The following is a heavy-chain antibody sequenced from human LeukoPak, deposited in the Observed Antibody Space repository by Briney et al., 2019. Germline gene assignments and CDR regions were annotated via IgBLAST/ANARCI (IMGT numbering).Heavy chain of an antibody. CDR3: ARHQITMLGYAFDT. Sequence: PSQTLSLTCTVSGGSISSGAYYWSWIRQPPGKGLEWIGDINHSGSTNYNPSLKSRVTISVDTSKNQFSLKLSSVTAADTAVYYCARHQITMLGYAFDTWGQGTMVTVSS. CDR2: INHSGST. CDR1: GGSISSGAYY. J-gene: IGHJ3*02. D-gene: IGHD3-10*02. V-gene: IGHV4-39*01.